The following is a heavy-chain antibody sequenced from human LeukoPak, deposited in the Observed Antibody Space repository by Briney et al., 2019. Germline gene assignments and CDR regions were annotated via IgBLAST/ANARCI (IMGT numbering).Heavy chain of an antibody. CDR1: GFTFSSYA. V-gene: IGHV3-23*01. CDR3: ARDWDTAMAYYFDY. CDR2: ISGSGGST. Sequence: GGSLRLSCAASGFTFSSYAMSWVRQAPGKGLEWVSGISGSGGSTYYADSVKGRFTISRDNSKNTLYLQMNSLRAEDTAVYYCARDWDTAMAYYFDYWGQGTLVTVSS. J-gene: IGHJ4*02. D-gene: IGHD5-18*01.